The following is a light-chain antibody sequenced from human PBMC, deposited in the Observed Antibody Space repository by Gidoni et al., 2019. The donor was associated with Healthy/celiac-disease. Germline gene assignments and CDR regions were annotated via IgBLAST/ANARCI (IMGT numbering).Light chain of an antibody. V-gene: IGLV3-21*02. Sequence: SYVLTQPPPVTGAPGQTARLPCGGNNIESKRVHWYQQKPGQAPVLVVSDDSDRPSGIPERFSGSNSGNTATLTISRVEAGDEADYYCQVWDSSSDSVVFGGGTKLTVL. CDR2: DDS. CDR3: QVWDSSSDSVV. CDR1: NIESKR. J-gene: IGLJ2*01.